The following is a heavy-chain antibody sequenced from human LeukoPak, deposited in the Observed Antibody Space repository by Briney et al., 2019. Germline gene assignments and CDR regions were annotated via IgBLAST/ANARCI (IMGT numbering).Heavy chain of an antibody. CDR1: GYTFTGYY. J-gene: IGHJ4*02. D-gene: IGHD6-25*01. CDR2: INPNSGGT. Sequence: ASVKVSCKASGYTFTGYYMHWVRQAPGQGLEWMGWINPNSGGTNYAQKFQGRVTMTRDTFISTAYMELSRLRSDDTAVYYCATACIVADHELDYWGQGTLVTVSS. V-gene: IGHV1-2*02. CDR3: ATACIVADHELDY.